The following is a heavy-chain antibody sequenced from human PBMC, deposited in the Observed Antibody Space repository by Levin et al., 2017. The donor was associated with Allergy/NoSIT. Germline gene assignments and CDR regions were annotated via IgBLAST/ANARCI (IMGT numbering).Heavy chain of an antibody. CDR3: ARGTVWNDNWFDP. D-gene: IGHD1-1*01. CDR2: IWYNGSNK. Sequence: GESLKISCAASGFTFSNYGMHWVRQAPGKGLEWVAVIWYNGSNKYYADSVKGRFTISRDNSKNTLYLQMNSLRVEDTAVYYCARGTVWNDNWFDPWGRGTLVTVSS. V-gene: IGHV3-33*01. J-gene: IGHJ5*02. CDR1: GFTFSNYG.